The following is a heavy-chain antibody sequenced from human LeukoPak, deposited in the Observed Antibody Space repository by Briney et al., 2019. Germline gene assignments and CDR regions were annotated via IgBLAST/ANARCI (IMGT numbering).Heavy chain of an antibody. V-gene: IGHV4-59*01. D-gene: IGHD3-10*01. CDR1: GGSISSYY. CDR2: IYYSGST. J-gene: IGHJ4*02. CDR3: ARSNPGLDY. Sequence: SETLSLTCTVSGGSISSYYWSWNRQPPGKGLEWIGYIYYSGSTNYNPSLKSRVTISVDTSKNQFSLKLSSVTAADTAVYYCARSNPGLDYWGQGTLVTVSS.